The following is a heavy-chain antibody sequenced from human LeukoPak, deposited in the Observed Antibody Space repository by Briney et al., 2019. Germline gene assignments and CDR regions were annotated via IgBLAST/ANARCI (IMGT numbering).Heavy chain of an antibody. V-gene: IGHV3-23*01. Sequence: PGGSLRLSCAASEFAFSDYAMNWVRQAPGKGLEWVSTISYSGDTTYYADSVTGRFTISRDNAKNSLYLQMNSLRAEDTAVYYCATSEHFSSPYWGQGTLVTVSS. CDR1: EFAFSDYA. CDR2: ISYSGDTT. J-gene: IGHJ4*02. D-gene: IGHD6-13*01. CDR3: ATSEHFSSPY.